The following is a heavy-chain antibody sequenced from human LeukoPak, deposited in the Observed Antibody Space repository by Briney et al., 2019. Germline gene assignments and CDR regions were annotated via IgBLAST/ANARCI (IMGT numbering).Heavy chain of an antibody. J-gene: IGHJ1*01. CDR2: IYHSGST. CDR3: ARDGGGYYDSSGYYPLQH. Sequence: PSETLSLTCAVSGYSISSGYYWGWIRQPPGKGLEWIGSIYHSGSTYYNPSLKSRVTISVDTSKNQFSLKLSSVTAADTAVYYCARDGGGYYDSSGYYPLQHWGQGTLVTVSS. CDR1: GYSISSGYY. V-gene: IGHV4-38-2*02. D-gene: IGHD3-22*01.